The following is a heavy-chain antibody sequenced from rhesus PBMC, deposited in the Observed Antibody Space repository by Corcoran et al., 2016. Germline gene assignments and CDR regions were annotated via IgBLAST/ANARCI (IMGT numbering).Heavy chain of an antibody. CDR2: IGGSSGST. D-gene: IGHD2-2*01. V-gene: IGHV4-127*01. CDR1: GYSISSGYG. Sequence: QVQLQESGPGLVKPSETLSLTCAVSGYSISSGYGWSWIRQPPGKGLEWIGHIGGSSGSTNYNPTLMSRVTISKYTSQNQLSLKLSSVPAADTAVYYCARGYCTSTTCWNFDYWGQGVLVTVSS. CDR3: ARGYCTSTTCWNFDY. J-gene: IGHJ4*01.